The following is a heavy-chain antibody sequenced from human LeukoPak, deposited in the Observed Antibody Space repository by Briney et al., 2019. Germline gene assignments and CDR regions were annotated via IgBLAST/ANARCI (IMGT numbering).Heavy chain of an antibody. Sequence: GGSLRLSCAASGFILSSYPMSWVRQAPGKGLEWVSAISGTAENTYYADSVKGRFSISRDNSRNTVHLQVNSLRPEDTAVYYCANQRGGFWGQGTLVTVSS. CDR1: GFILSSYP. CDR3: ANQRGGF. J-gene: IGHJ4*02. D-gene: IGHD3-10*01. V-gene: IGHV3-23*01. CDR2: ISGTAENT.